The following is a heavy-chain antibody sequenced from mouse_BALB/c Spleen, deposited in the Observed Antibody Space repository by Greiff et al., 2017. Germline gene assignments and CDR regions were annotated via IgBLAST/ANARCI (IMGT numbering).Heavy chain of an antibody. CDR3: ARGDYYGSSYYFDY. D-gene: IGHD1-1*01. V-gene: IGHV5-6-5*01. CDR1: GFTFSSYA. CDR2: ISSGGST. Sequence: EVKVEESGGGLVKPGGSLKLSCAASGFTFSSYAMSWVRQTPGKRLEWVASISSGGSTYYPDSVKGRFTISRDNAGNILYLQMSSLRSEDTAMYYCARGDYYGSSYYFDYWGQGTTLTVSS. J-gene: IGHJ2*01.